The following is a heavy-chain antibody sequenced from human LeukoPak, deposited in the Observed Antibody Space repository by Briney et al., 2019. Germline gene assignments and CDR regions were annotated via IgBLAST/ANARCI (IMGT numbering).Heavy chain of an antibody. CDR2: ISGSGGST. D-gene: IGHD6-13*01. V-gene: IGHV3-23*01. J-gene: IGHJ5*02. Sequence: PGGSLRLSCAASGFTFSSYAMSWVRQAPGKGLEGVSSISGSGGSTYYADSVKGRFTISRDNSKNTLYLQMNSLRAEDTAVYYCATGTRGYSSSWYHAEPRPPLSWGPGTLVTASS. CDR3: ATGTRGYSSSWYHAEPRPPLS. CDR1: GFTFSSYA.